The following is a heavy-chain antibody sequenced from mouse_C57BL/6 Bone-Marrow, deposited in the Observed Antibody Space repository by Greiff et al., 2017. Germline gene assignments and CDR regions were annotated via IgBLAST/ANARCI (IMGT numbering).Heavy chain of an antibody. CDR2: IRNKANGYTT. V-gene: IGHV7-3*01. CDR3: ARSHYDYDAIDY. CDR1: GFTFTDYY. Sequence: EVKLVESGGGLVQPGGSLSLSCAASGFTFTDYYMSWVRQPPGKALEWLGFIRNKANGYTTEYSASVQGRFTISRDNSQSILYLQMNALRAEDSATYYCARSHYDYDAIDYWGQGTTLTVSS. D-gene: IGHD2-4*01. J-gene: IGHJ2*01.